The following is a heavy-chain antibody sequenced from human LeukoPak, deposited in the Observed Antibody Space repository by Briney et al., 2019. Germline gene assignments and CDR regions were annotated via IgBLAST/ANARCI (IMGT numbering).Heavy chain of an antibody. D-gene: IGHD3-16*01. V-gene: IGHV3-23*01. CDR2: IVGGGSST. CDR3: AKDLGRDY. Sequence: GGSLRLSCEASGFSFSTYAMSWVRQAPGKGLEWVSDIVGGGSSTYYADSVKGRFTISRDNSKNMLYLQMNSLRAEDTAVYYCAKDLGRDYWGQGTLVTVSS. J-gene: IGHJ4*02. CDR1: GFSFSTYA.